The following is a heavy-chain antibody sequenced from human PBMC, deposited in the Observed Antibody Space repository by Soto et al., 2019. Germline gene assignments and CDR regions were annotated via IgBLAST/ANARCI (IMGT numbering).Heavy chain of an antibody. CDR3: ARGSGHGVDY. V-gene: IGHV1-46*01. CDR1: GYTFTSYY. J-gene: IGHJ4*02. CDR2: INPSGGST. D-gene: IGHD2-15*01. Sequence: QVQLVQSGAEVKKPGASVKVSCKASGYTFTSYYMHWVRQAPGQGLEWMGIINPSGGSTSYAQKFQGKITMTRDTSTSTVYMELTRLRSEDTAVYYCARGSGHGVDYWGQGTLVTVSS.